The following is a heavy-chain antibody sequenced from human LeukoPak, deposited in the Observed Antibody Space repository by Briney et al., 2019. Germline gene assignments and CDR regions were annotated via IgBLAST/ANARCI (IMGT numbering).Heavy chain of an antibody. D-gene: IGHD3-10*01. CDR1: GFTFSSYS. CDR2: ISSSSSYI. Sequence: GGSLRLSCAASGFTFSSYSMNWVRQAPGKGLEWVSSISSSSSYIYYADSVRGRFTISRGNAKNSLSLQMNSLRAEDTAVYYCARVRVRGVIGYFDYWGQGTLVTVSS. V-gene: IGHV3-21*01. J-gene: IGHJ4*02. CDR3: ARVRVRGVIGYFDY.